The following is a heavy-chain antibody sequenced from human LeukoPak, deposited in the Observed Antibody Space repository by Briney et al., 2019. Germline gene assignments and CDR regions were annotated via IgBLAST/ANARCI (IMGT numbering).Heavy chain of an antibody. CDR2: IYSGGST. D-gene: IGHD6-13*01. V-gene: IGHV3-66*01. J-gene: IGHJ4*02. CDR1: GFTVSNNY. CDR3: ARSGEAGTFDY. Sequence: GGSLRLSCAVFGFTVSNNYMNWVRQAPGKGLEWVSVIYSGGSTYYADSVKGRFTISRDNSKNTLYLQMNSLRGEDTAVYYCARSGEAGTFDYWGQGTLVTVSS.